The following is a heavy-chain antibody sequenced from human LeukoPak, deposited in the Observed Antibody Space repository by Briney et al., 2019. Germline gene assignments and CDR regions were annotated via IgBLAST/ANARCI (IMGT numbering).Heavy chain of an antibody. V-gene: IGHV3-23*01. CDR3: AVQGYSYGYYFDY. Sequence: SGGSLRLSCAASGFTFSSYAMSWVRQAPGKGLEWVSAISGSGGSTYYADSVKGRFTISRDNSKNTLYLQMNSPRAEDTAVYYCAVQGYSYGYYFDYWGQGTLVTVSS. CDR1: GFTFSSYA. D-gene: IGHD5-18*01. J-gene: IGHJ4*02. CDR2: ISGSGGST.